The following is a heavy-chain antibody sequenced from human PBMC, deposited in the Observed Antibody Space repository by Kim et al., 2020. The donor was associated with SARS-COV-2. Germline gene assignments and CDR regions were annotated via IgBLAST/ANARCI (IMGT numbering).Heavy chain of an antibody. CDR1: GYTFTSYA. CDR2: INAGNGNT. CDR3: ARGGWLRGNAFDI. J-gene: IGHJ3*02. D-gene: IGHD5-18*01. V-gene: IGHV1-3*01. Sequence: ASVKVSCKASGYTFTSYAMHWVRQAPGQRLEWMGWINAGNGNTKYSQKFQGRVTITRDTSASTAYMELSSLRSEDTAVYYCARGGWLRGNAFDIWGQGTMVTVSS.